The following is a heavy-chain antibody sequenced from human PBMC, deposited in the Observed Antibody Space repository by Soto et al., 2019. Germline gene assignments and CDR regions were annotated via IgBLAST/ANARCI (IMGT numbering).Heavy chain of an antibody. V-gene: IGHV1-69*06. CDR3: ARGFEYSSSSGLNWFDP. J-gene: IGHJ5*02. CDR1: GGTFSSYA. Sequence: SSVKVSCKASGGTFSSYAISWVRQAPGQGLEWMGGIIPIFGTANYAQKFQGRVTITADKSTSTAYMELSSLRSEDTAVYYCARGFEYSSSSGLNWFDPWGQGTLVTVSS. D-gene: IGHD6-6*01. CDR2: IIPIFGTA.